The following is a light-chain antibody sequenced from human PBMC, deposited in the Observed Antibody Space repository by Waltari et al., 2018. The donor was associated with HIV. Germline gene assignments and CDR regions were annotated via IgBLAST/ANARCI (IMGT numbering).Light chain of an antibody. V-gene: IGLV3-10*01. CDR2: EDS. CDR1: ALPKKY. CDR3: YSTDSSDWV. Sequence: SYELTQPPSVSVSPGQTARITCSGDALPKKYAYRYQQKSGQAPVLVIYEDSKRPSGIPERFSGSSSGTMATLTISGAQVEDEADYYCYSTDSSDWVFGGGTKLTVL. J-gene: IGLJ3*02.